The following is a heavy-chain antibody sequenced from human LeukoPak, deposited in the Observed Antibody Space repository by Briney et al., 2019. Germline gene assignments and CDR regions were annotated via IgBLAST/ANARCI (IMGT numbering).Heavy chain of an antibody. CDR1: GFTFNSYG. D-gene: IGHD2-21*02. CDR2: IRYDGSNK. Sequence: GGSLRLSCAASGFTFNSYGMHWVRQAPGKGLEWVAFIRYDGSNKYYADSVRGRFTISRDTSKNTLYLQMNSLRAEDTAVYYCAKGYCGGDCYSWGVDYWGQGTLVTVSS. J-gene: IGHJ4*02. V-gene: IGHV3-30*02. CDR3: AKGYCGGDCYSWGVDY.